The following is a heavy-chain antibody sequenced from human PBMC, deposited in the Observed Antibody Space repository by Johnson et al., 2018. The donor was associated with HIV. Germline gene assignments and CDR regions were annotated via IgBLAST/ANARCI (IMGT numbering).Heavy chain of an antibody. CDR3: ARDHSGYDSVTAAFDI. V-gene: IGHV3-30-3*01. D-gene: IGHD5-12*01. CDR1: GFTFSSYA. J-gene: IGHJ3*02. Sequence: QVQLVESGGGVVQPGRSLRLSCAASGFTFSSYAMHWVRQAPGKGLEWVAVISYDGSNKYYADSVKGRFTISSDNSKNTLYLQMNSLRAEDTAVYYCARDHSGYDSVTAAFDIWGQGTMVTVSS. CDR2: ISYDGSNK.